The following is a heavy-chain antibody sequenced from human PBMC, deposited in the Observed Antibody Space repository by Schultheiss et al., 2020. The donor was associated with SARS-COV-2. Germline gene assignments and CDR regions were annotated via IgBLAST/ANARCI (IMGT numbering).Heavy chain of an antibody. CDR3: TGRSSVSTRPGDF. J-gene: IGHJ4*02. D-gene: IGHD6-6*01. V-gene: IGHV3-73*01. CDR1: ESIFSGSS. CDR2: IRSKANNYAT. Sequence: GGSLRLSCAASESIFSGSSMDWVRQASGKGLEWVGRIRSKANNYATIYAASVRGRFSISRDDSKNTAYLQMNSLKTDDTAVYYCTGRSSVSTRPGDFWGQRALVTVSS.